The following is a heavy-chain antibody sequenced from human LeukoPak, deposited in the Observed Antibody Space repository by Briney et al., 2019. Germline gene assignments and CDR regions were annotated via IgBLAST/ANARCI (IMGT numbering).Heavy chain of an antibody. D-gene: IGHD1-26*01. Sequence: SQTLSLTCTVSGGSISSGDYYWSWIRQPPGKGLEWIGYIYYSGSTYYNPSLKSRVTISVDTSKNQFSLKLSSVTAADTAVYYCARGRSYGDYFDYWGQGTLVTVSS. CDR3: ARGRSYGDYFDY. J-gene: IGHJ4*02. V-gene: IGHV4-30-4*01. CDR2: IYYSGST. CDR1: GGSISSGDYY.